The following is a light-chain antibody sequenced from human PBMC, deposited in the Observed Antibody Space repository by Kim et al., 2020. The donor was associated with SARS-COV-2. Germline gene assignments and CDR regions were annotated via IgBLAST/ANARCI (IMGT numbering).Light chain of an antibody. J-gene: IGLJ3*02. CDR1: SLRSYY. CDR2: GKN. Sequence: SSELTQDPAVSVALGQTVRITCQGDSLRSYYASWYQQKPGQAPVLVIYGKNNWTSGIPDRFSGSSTGNTASLTITGAQAEDVADYYCYTRDSSGNHLVFGGGTQLTVL. V-gene: IGLV3-19*01. CDR3: YTRDSSGNHLV.